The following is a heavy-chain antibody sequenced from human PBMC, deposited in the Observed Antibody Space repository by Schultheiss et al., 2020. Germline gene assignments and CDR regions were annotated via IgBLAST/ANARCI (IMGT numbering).Heavy chain of an antibody. J-gene: IGHJ4*02. V-gene: IGHV5-51*01. Sequence: GGSLRLSCKGSGYSFTSYWIGWVRQMPGKGLEWMGIIYPGDSDTRYSPSYQGQVTISADKSISTAYLQWSSLKASDTAMYYCARGDTAMVRAYFDYWGQGTLVTVSS. CDR2: IYPGDSDT. CDR3: ARGDTAMVRAYFDY. D-gene: IGHD5-18*01. CDR1: GYSFTSYW.